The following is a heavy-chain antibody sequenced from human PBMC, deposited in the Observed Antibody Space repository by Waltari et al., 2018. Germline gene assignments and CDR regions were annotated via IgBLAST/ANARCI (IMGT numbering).Heavy chain of an antibody. D-gene: IGHD3-16*01. CDR1: GFTFRSYE. Sequence: EVQLVESGGGLVQPGGSLRLSCVASGFTFRSYEVNWFRQAPGKGLEWISHISTSDSSIFYADSVKGRFTISGDNAKNSLYLQMNSLRGEDTAVYYCARVGGNYYYYMDVWGKGTTVTVSS. V-gene: IGHV3-48*03. CDR2: ISTSDSSI. J-gene: IGHJ6*03. CDR3: ARVGGNYYYYMDV.